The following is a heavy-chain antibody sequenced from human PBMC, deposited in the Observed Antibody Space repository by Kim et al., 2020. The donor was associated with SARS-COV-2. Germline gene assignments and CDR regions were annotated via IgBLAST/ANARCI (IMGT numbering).Heavy chain of an antibody. CDR1: GGSISTNSYY. V-gene: IGHV4-39*01. CDR2: IYYTGST. Sequence: SETLSLSCTVSGGSISTNSYYWGWIRQPPGKGLEWVGSIYYTGSTYYNPSLKSRVTISVDTSKNQFSLKLNSVTAADTAVYYCASPSSYSNSWSAYWGQGMLVTVSS. D-gene: IGHD6-13*01. CDR3: ASPSSYSNSWSAY. J-gene: IGHJ4*02.